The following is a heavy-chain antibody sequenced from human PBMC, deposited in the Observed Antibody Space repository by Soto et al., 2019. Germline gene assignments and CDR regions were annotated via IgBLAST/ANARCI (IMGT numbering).Heavy chain of an antibody. J-gene: IGHJ4*02. Sequence: SETLSLTCIVSGGSISSYYWSWIRQPAGKDLEWIGGIYTSGSTNYNPSLKSRVTMSVDTSKNQFPLKLSSVTAADTAVYYCARGTSARGYYGYWGQGTLVTVSS. CDR2: IYTSGST. V-gene: IGHV4-4*07. D-gene: IGHD3-3*01. CDR3: ARGTSARGYYGY. CDR1: GGSISSYY.